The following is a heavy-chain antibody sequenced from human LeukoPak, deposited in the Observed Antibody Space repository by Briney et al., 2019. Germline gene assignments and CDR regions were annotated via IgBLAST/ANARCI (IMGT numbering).Heavy chain of an antibody. CDR1: GFPFSNAW. CDR3: GTEPGAGYSYGSVDY. Sequence: GGSLRLSCAASGFPFSNAWMSWVRQAPGKGLDWVGRIKSNTDGGTTDYAAPVKGRFTISRDDSKNTLYLQMNSLKTEDTAVYYCGTEPGAGYSYGSVDYWGQGTLVTVSS. V-gene: IGHV3-15*01. D-gene: IGHD5-18*01. J-gene: IGHJ4*02. CDR2: IKSNTDGGTT.